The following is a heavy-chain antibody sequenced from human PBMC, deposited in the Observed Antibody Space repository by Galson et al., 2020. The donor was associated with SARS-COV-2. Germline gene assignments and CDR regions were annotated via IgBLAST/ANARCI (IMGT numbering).Heavy chain of an antibody. Sequence: GGSLRLSCTVSGLTFGDDVMSWVRQAPGKGLEWVGFIRSNTYGGTTEYAASVKGRFTISRDDSKGIAYLQMNSLKTEDTAVYYCSRADRYGSVPEYHYYYYMDVWGKGTTVTVSS. CDR3: SRADRYGSVPEYHYYYYMDV. D-gene: IGHD3-10*01. V-gene: IGHV3-49*04. J-gene: IGHJ6*03. CDR2: IRSNTYGGTT. CDR1: GLTFGDDV.